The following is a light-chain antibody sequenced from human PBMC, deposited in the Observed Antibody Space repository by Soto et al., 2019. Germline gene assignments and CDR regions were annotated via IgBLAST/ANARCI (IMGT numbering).Light chain of an antibody. J-gene: IGKJ3*01. CDR1: QGISNY. CDR2: AAS. V-gene: IGKV1-27*01. Sequence: DIQMTQSPSSLSASVGDRVTITCRASQGISNYLAWYQQQPGKPPKLLMYAASTLQSGVPSRFSGSGSGTDFTLTISSLQPEDVATYYCQRYNSVPPVTFGPGPKVNL. CDR3: QRYNSVPPVT.